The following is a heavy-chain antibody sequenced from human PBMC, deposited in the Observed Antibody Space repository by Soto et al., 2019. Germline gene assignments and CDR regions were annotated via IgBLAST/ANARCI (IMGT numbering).Heavy chain of an antibody. CDR2: VYYSGST. Sequence: SETLSLTCTVSGGSISSGGYYWSWIRQHPGKGLEWIGYVYYSGSTYYNPSLKSRVTISVDTSKNQFSLKLSSVTAADTAVYYCASDRDSSSWYNFDDWGPGTRVTVSS. V-gene: IGHV4-31*03. J-gene: IGHJ4*02. D-gene: IGHD6-13*01. CDR1: GGSISSGGYY. CDR3: ASDRDSSSWYNFDD.